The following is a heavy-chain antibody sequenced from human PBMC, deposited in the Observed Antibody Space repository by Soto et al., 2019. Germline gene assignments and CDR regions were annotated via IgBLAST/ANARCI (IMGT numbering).Heavy chain of an antibody. J-gene: IGHJ3*02. Sequence: QVRLQEWGPGLVKPSQTLSLKCSVSGGSITTGGRYWSWIRQLPGEGLVWIGDIYYSGNTYYNASLKSRVTTSVEAAKNQFSLNLSSVTAADAGVYYCAQALGFFGGDGFDIWGQGRLVTVSS. CDR2: IYYSGNT. V-gene: IGHV4-31*02. CDR3: AQALGFFGGDGFDI. CDR1: GGSITTGGRY. D-gene: IGHD3-3*01.